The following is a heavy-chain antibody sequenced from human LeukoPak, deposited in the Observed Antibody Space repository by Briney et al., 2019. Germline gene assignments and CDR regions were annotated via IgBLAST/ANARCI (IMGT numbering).Heavy chain of an antibody. J-gene: IGHJ6*02. CDR2: ISYDGSNK. CDR1: GFTFSSYA. V-gene: IGHV3-30-3*01. Sequence: GGSLRLSCAASGFTFSSYAMHWVRQAPGKGLEWVAVISYDGSNKYYADSVKGRFTISRDNSKNTLYLQMNSLRAEDTAVYYCARGKRGSSSWYYDYYYYGMDVWGQGTTVTVSS. D-gene: IGHD6-13*01. CDR3: ARGKRGSSSWYYDYYYYGMDV.